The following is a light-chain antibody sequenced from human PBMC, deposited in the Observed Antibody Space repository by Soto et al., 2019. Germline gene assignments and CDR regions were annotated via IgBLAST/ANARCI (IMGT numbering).Light chain of an antibody. CDR1: QSVSNS. CDR3: QQRGNWPLT. Sequence: EVVLTQSPATLSLSPGERATLSCRASQSVSNSLAWYQQKPGQAPRLLIYDASNRATDISARFSGSGSGTDFTLTISSLEPEDFAVYYCQQRGNWPLTFGGGTKVDIK. J-gene: IGKJ4*01. V-gene: IGKV3-11*01. CDR2: DAS.